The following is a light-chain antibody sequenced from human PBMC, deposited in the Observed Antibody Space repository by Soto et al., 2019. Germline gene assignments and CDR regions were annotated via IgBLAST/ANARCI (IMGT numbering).Light chain of an antibody. CDR3: QQYNSYPWT. V-gene: IGKV1-5*01. Sequence: DIQMTQSPSTLSASVGDRVTITCRASQSISNWLAWYQQKPGKAPKLLIYDVSRLESGVPSRFSGSGSGTEFTLTISSLQPDDFATNYCQQYNSYPWTFGQGTKAEIK. J-gene: IGKJ1*01. CDR1: QSISNW. CDR2: DVS.